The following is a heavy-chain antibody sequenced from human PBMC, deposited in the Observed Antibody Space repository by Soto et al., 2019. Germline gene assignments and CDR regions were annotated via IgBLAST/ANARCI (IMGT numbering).Heavy chain of an antibody. CDR2: ISGSSTTI. CDR1: GFTFSSYW. CDR3: AKDLAYYYDSSGYSTPGGMDV. J-gene: IGHJ6*02. Sequence: GGSLRLSCAASGFTFSSYWMNWVRQAPGKGLEWISYISGSSTTILYADSVKGRFTVSRDNAKNSLYLQMNSLRDEDTAVYYCAKDLAYYYDSSGYSTPGGMDVWGQGTTVTVSS. D-gene: IGHD3-22*01. V-gene: IGHV3-48*02.